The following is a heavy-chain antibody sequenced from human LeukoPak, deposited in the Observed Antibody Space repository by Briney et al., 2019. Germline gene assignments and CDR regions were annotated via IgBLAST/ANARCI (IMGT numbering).Heavy chain of an antibody. CDR3: AKDTQPYYYDSSGTTDY. CDR2: ISGSGGNT. D-gene: IGHD3-22*01. V-gene: IGHV3-23*01. Sequence: PGGSLRLSCAASGFTFSSSAMSWVRQAPGKGLEWVSAISGSGGNTYYADSVKGRFTTSRDNSKNTLYLQVNSLRAEDTAVYYCAKDTQPYYYDSSGTTDYWGQGTLVTVSS. J-gene: IGHJ4*02. CDR1: GFTFSSSA.